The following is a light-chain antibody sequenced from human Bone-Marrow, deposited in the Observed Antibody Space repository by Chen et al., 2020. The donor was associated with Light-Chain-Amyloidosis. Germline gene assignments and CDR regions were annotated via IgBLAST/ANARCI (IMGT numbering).Light chain of an antibody. V-gene: IGKV2-28*01. CDR1: QSLLYSNGYNY. J-gene: IGKJ2*01. CDR3: MQALQTPMYT. CDR2: LGS. Sequence: DIVMTQSPLSLPVTPGEPASISCRSSQSLLYSNGYNYLDWYRQKPGQSPQLLIYLGSNRASGVPDRFSGSGSGTEFTLKISRVEAEDVGVYYCMQALQTPMYTFGQGTKLEIK.